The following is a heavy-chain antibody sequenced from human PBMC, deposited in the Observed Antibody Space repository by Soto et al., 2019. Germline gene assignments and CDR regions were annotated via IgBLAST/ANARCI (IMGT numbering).Heavy chain of an antibody. V-gene: IGHV1-24*01. D-gene: IGHD6-19*01. Sequence: ASVKVSCKVSGYTLTELSMHWVRQAPGKGLEWMGGFDPEDGETIYAQKFQGRVTMTEDTSTDTAYMEPSSLRSEDTAVYYCATVPLVRSLAVAGTQWFDPWGQGTLVTVS. CDR1: GYTLTELS. CDR2: FDPEDGET. CDR3: ATVPLVRSLAVAGTQWFDP. J-gene: IGHJ5*02.